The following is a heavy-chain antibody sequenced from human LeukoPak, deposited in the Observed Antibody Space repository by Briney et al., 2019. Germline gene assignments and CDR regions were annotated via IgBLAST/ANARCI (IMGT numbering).Heavy chain of an antibody. D-gene: IGHD7-27*01. Sequence: PSETLSLTCTVSGASVSTNYWSWIRQSPGKGLEWIGHVYYSVNTNYNPSLKSRVTISADTSKNQFSLKLTSVTAADTAVYYCAKDRIWAHWGQGTLVTVSS. CDR3: AKDRIWAH. CDR1: GASVSTNY. V-gene: IGHV4-59*02. J-gene: IGHJ4*02. CDR2: VYYSVNT.